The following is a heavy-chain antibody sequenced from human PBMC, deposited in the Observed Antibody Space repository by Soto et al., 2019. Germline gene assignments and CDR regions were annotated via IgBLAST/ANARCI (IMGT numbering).Heavy chain of an antibody. CDR3: ARARGARDFDY. D-gene: IGHD2-15*01. Sequence: QVQLQESGPGLVKPSQTLSLTCTVSGGSISSGDYYWSWIRQPPGKGLEWIGYIYYSGSTYYNPSLKNRVTISVDPYKNQFSLELSSVTGADTAVYYCARARGARDFDYWGQGTLVTVSS. CDR2: IYYSGST. J-gene: IGHJ4*02. CDR1: GGSISSGDYY. V-gene: IGHV4-30-4*01.